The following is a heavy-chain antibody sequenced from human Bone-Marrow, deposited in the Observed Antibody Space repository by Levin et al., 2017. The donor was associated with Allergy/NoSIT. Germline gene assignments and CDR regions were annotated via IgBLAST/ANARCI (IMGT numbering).Heavy chain of an antibody. CDR2: INHSGST. V-gene: IGHV4-34*01. CDR1: GGSFSGYY. J-gene: IGHJ5*02. D-gene: IGHD2-15*01. CDR3: ARGLGGIVVVVAALRGFDP. Sequence: ESLKISCAVYGGSFSGYYWSWIRQPPGKGLEWIGEINHSGSTNYNPSLKSRVTISVDTSKNQFSLKLSSVTAADTAVYYCARGLGGIVVVVAALRGFDPWGQGTLVTVSS.